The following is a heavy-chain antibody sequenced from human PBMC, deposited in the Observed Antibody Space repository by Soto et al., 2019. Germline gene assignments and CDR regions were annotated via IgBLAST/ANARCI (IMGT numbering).Heavy chain of an antibody. CDR2: IDYSGKT. Sequence: PSETLSLTCTVSGDSIRTSAYYWGWIRQPPGKGLEWIGSIDYSGKTYYNPSLKSRVTISVDTSKNQFSLRLNSVTAADTSIYYCARHPLRGFGVPSWGPGVLVTVSS. CDR1: GDSIRTSAYY. J-gene: IGHJ5*02. D-gene: IGHD2-15*01. CDR3: ARHPLRGFGVPS. V-gene: IGHV4-39*01.